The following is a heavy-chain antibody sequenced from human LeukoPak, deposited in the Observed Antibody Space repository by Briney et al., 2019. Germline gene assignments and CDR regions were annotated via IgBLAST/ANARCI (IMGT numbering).Heavy chain of an antibody. CDR1: GGSVSSGSYY. CDR2: IYYSGST. Sequence: SETLSLTCTVSGGSVSSGSYYWSWIRQPPGKGLEWIGYIYYSGSTNYNPSLKSRVTISVDTSKNQFSLKLSSVTAADTAVYYCARDGGREWFMESFNWFNPWGQGTLVTVSS. J-gene: IGHJ5*02. CDR3: ARDGGREWFMESFNWFNP. D-gene: IGHD3-3*01. V-gene: IGHV4-61*01.